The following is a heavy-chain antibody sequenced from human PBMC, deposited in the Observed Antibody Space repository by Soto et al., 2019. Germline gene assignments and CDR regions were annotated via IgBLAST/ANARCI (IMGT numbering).Heavy chain of an antibody. CDR2: ISGSGGST. CDR3: ATGGYCFSADRREDYCGMDV. J-gene: IGHJ6*02. Sequence: EVQLLESGGGLVQPGGSRRLSCAASGFTFSNYAMAWVRQAPGMGLEWVSSISGSGGSTYYADSVKGRSTISRDNSKDTVYPQMNSQSAEDTALSYCATGGYCFSADRREDYCGMDVWGQGTTVTVSS. D-gene: IGHD1-26*01. CDR1: GFTFSNYA. V-gene: IGHV3-23*01.